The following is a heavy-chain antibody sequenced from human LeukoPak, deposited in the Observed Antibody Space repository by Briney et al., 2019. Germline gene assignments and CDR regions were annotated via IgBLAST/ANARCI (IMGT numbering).Heavy chain of an antibody. D-gene: IGHD1-26*01. CDR2: IWYDGSNK. Sequence: PGGSLRLSCAASGFTFNNYAMSWVRQAPGKGLEWVAVIWYDGSNKYYADSVKGRFTISRDKSKNTLYLQMNSLRAEDTAVYYCARDQGRVGATQPRFDYWGQGTLVTVSS. J-gene: IGHJ4*02. V-gene: IGHV3-33*08. CDR3: ARDQGRVGATQPRFDY. CDR1: GFTFNNYA.